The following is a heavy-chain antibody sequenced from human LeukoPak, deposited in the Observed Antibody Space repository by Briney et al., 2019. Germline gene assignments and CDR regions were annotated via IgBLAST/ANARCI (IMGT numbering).Heavy chain of an antibody. Sequence: PGGSLRLSCAASGFTFSSYAMHWVRQAPGKGLEWVAVISYDGSNKYYADSVKGRFTISRDNSKNTLYLQMNSLRAEDTAVYYCARERGREGAFDYWGQGTLVTVSS. CDR3: ARERGREGAFDY. D-gene: IGHD1-26*01. V-gene: IGHV3-30*04. J-gene: IGHJ4*02. CDR2: ISYDGSNK. CDR1: GFTFSSYA.